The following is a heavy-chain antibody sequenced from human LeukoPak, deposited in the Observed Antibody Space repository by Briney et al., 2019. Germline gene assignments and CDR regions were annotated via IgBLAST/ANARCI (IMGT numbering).Heavy chain of an antibody. D-gene: IGHD2-15*01. V-gene: IGHV1-69*05. CDR1: GGTFSSYA. J-gene: IGHJ6*02. CDR2: IIPIFGTA. Sequence: ASVKVSCKASGGTFSSYAISWVRQAPGQGLEWMGGIIPIFGTANYAQKLQGRVTMTTDTSTSTAYMELRSLRSDDTAVYYCARDGYCSGGSCYSQVYYYGMDVWGQGTTVTVSS. CDR3: ARDGYCSGGSCYSQVYYYGMDV.